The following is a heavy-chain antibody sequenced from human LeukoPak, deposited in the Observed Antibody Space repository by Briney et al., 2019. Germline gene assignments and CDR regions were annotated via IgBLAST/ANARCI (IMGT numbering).Heavy chain of an antibody. Sequence: GGSLRLSCTVSGFTVSSNSMSWVRQAPGKGLEWVSFIYSDNTHYSDSVKGRFTISRDNSKNTLYLQMNSLRAEDTAVYYCARDGRWINHYEGSSPVWGQGTLVTVSS. CDR3: ARDGRWINHYEGSSPV. J-gene: IGHJ4*02. D-gene: IGHD3-22*01. CDR1: GFTVSSNS. V-gene: IGHV3-53*01. CDR2: IYSDNT.